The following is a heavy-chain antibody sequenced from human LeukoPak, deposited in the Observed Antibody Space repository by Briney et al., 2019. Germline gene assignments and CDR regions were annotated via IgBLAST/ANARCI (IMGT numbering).Heavy chain of an antibody. Sequence: GGSLRLSSAASGFTFSDYYMSWIRQVPGKGLEWVSYISSSSSYTNYADSVKGRFTISRDNAKNSLYLQMNSLRAEDTAVYYCAREQRGSGWHDIDYWGQGTLVTVSS. CDR2: ISSSSSYT. D-gene: IGHD6-19*01. J-gene: IGHJ4*02. CDR1: GFTFSDYY. CDR3: AREQRGSGWHDIDY. V-gene: IGHV3-11*06.